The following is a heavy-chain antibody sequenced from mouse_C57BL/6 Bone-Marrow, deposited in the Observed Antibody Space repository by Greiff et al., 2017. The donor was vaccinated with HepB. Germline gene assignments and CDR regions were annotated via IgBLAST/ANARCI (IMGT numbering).Heavy chain of an antibody. J-gene: IGHJ2*01. Sequence: EVQLVESGGGLVKPGGSLKLSCAASGFTFSSYAMSWVRQTPEKRLEWVATISDGGSYTYYPDNVKGRFTISRDNAKNNLYLQMSHLKSEDTAMYYCARDPPYYGSSSYYFDYWGQGTTLTVSS. CDR1: GFTFSSYA. V-gene: IGHV5-4*01. CDR3: ARDPPYYGSSSYYFDY. D-gene: IGHD1-1*01. CDR2: ISDGGSYT.